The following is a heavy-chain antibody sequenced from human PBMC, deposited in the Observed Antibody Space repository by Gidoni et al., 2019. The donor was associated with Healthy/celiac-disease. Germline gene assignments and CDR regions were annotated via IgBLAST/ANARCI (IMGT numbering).Heavy chain of an antibody. CDR2: INHSGST. Sequence: QVQLQQWDAGLLKPSETLSLTCAVYGGSFSGYYWSWIRQPPGKGLEWIGEINHSGSTNYNPSLKSRVTISVDTSKNQFSLKLSSVTAADTAVYYCARGGDGYNHFDYWGQGTLVTVSS. V-gene: IGHV4-34*01. D-gene: IGHD5-12*01. CDR3: ARGGDGYNHFDY. CDR1: GGSFSGYY. J-gene: IGHJ4*02.